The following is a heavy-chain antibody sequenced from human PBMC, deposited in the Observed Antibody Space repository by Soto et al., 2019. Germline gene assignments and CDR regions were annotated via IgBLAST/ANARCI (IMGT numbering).Heavy chain of an antibody. CDR2: IYYSGSA. CDR3: SRSRISGYYFFDY. CDR1: GGSISSYY. V-gene: IGHV4-59*01. J-gene: IGHJ4*02. Sequence: PSETLSLTCTVSGGSISSYYWNWIRRSPGKGLEWIGYIYYSGSAHYNPSLKSRVTISMDLSGNQFSLKLRSLTAADTAVYYCSRSRISGYYFFDYWGQGTLVTVSS. D-gene: IGHD3-22*01.